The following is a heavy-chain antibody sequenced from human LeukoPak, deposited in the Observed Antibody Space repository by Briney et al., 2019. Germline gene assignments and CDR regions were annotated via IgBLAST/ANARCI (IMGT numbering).Heavy chain of an antibody. CDR1: GGSFSGYY. Sequence: SETLSLTCAVYGGSFSGYYWSWIRQPPGKGLEWIGEINHSGSTNYNPSLKSRVTISVDTSKNQFSLKLSSVTAADTAVYYCARASSGSNYFDYWGQGTLVTVSS. J-gene: IGHJ4*02. V-gene: IGHV4-34*01. CDR2: INHSGST. D-gene: IGHD3-10*01. CDR3: ARASSGSNYFDY.